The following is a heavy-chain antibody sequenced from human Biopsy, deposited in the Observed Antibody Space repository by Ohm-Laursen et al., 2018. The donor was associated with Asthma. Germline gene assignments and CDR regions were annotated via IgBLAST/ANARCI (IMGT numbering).Heavy chain of an antibody. CDR2: ISYDGRNK. J-gene: IGHJ4*02. CDR1: GFTFSSFG. Sequence: SLRLSCTASGFTFSSFGMHWVRQAPGKGLEWVACISYDGRNKYYADSVKGRSTTSRDNSKNTLYLQMNSLRAEDTAVYFCSREEPAGGCYQGSILRWGQGTLVTASS. V-gene: IGHV3-30*03. CDR3: SREEPAGGCYQGSILR. D-gene: IGHD6-19*01.